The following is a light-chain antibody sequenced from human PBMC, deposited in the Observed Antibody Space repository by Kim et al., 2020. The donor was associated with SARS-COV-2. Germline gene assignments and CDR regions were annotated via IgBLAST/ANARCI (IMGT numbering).Light chain of an antibody. Sequence: GQSVTIPCTGTSRDVGGNNYVSWYQQHPGKAPKLMIYEVSKRPSGVPDRFSGSKSGNTTSLTVSGLQAEDEADYYCSSYAGSNNLVFGGGTQLTVL. CDR1: SRDVGGNNY. CDR3: SSYAGSNNLV. J-gene: IGLJ2*01. V-gene: IGLV2-8*01. CDR2: EVS.